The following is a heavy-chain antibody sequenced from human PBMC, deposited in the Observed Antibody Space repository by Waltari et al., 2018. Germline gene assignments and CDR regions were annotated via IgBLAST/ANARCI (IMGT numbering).Heavy chain of an antibody. CDR3: ARDLVGGKDY. CDR1: GGSISSSSYY. CDR2: IYYSGST. V-gene: IGHV4-39*07. D-gene: IGHD2-15*01. J-gene: IGHJ4*02. Sequence: QLQLQESGPGLVKPSETLSLTCTVSGGSISSSSYYWGWIRQPPGKGLEWIGSIYYSGSTYSNPSLKSRVTISVDTSKNQFSLKLSSVTAADTAVYYCARDLVGGKDYWGQGTLVTVSS.